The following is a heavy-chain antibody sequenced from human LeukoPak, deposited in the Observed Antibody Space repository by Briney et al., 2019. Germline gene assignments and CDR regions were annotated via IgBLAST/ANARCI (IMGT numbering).Heavy chain of an antibody. J-gene: IGHJ4*02. CDR3: AGGTGWLIDY. D-gene: IGHD6-19*01. CDR2: IKQDGSEK. V-gene: IGHV3-7*03. CDR1: GFTFSMYW. Sequence: PGGSLRLSCAVSGFTFSMYWMNWVRQAPGKGLEWVAIIKQDGSEKFYVDSVEGHFAISRDNAKNSLYLQMNSLRAEDTAVYYCAGGTGWLIDYWGQGTLVTVSS.